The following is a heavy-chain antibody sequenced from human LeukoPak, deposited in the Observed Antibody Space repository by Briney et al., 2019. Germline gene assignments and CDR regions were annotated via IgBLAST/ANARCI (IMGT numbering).Heavy chain of an antibody. CDR3: ARGATHRGIWSGYYFDY. J-gene: IGHJ4*02. CDR2: INPSGGNT. D-gene: IGHD3-3*01. Sequence: ASVKVSCKASGYTFTGYYMHWVRQAPGQGLEWMGIINPSGGNTSYAQKFQGRVTMTRDTSTSTVYMELSSLRSEDTAVYYCARGATHRGIWSGYYFDYWGQGALVTVSS. V-gene: IGHV1-46*01. CDR1: GYTFTGYY.